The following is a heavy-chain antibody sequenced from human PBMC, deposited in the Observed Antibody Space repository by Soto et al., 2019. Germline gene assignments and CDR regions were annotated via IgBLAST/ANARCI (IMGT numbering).Heavy chain of an antibody. D-gene: IGHD2-2*02. V-gene: IGHV4-59*01. CDR1: GGSISSFY. J-gene: IGHJ2*01. Sequence: SETLSLTCTVSGGSISSFYWSWIRQSPGKGLEWIADMDYSGSTIYNPSLESRVTMSVDTSKSQFSLKLTSVTAADTAVYFCARDREHDIVGVPGAIAWGPKTTKYWYFDLWGRGTLVTVSS. CDR3: ARDREHDIVGVPGAIAWGPKTTKYWYFDL. CDR2: MDYSGST.